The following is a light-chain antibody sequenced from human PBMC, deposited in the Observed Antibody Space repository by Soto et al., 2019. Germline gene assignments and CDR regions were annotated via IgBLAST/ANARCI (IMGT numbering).Light chain of an antibody. CDR3: QQYNKWPYT. CDR2: GTS. CDR1: QSITSY. V-gene: IGKV3D-15*01. J-gene: IGKJ2*01. Sequence: EIVMTQSPATLSVSPGERATLSCRASQSITSYLAWFQQKPGQAPRLLIYGTSSRASGIPARFSGSGSGTEFALTINSLQSEDFAVYYCQQYNKWPYTFGQGTKLEIK.